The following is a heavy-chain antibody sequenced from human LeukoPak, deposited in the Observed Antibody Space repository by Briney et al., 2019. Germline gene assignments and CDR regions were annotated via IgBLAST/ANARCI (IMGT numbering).Heavy chain of an antibody. Sequence: ASVKVSCKASGYTFTSYGISWVRQAPGQGLEWMGWISAYNGNTNYAQKLQGRVTMTTDTSTNTAYMELRSLRSDDTAVYYCARPFYYDSSGYYYDAFDIWGQGTMVTVSS. CDR1: GYTFTSYG. CDR3: ARPFYYDSSGYYYDAFDI. D-gene: IGHD3-22*01. J-gene: IGHJ3*02. V-gene: IGHV1-18*01. CDR2: ISAYNGNT.